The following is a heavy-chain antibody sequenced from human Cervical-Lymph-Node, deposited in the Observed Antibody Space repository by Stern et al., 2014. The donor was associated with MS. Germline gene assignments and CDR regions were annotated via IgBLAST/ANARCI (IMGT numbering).Heavy chain of an antibody. V-gene: IGHV4-39*01. CDR1: GDSMSKFSYY. CDR3: ARRAKAAGYFDY. Sequence: QLQLQESGPGLVKSSETLSLTCSVSGDSMSKFSYYWAWVRQPPGKGLEWIGTIYYTGSTFYNPPLKNRVTISVDTSNNEFPLKWGSVPAADTAVYYCARRAKAAGYFDYWGQGIQVTVSS. D-gene: IGHD3-9*01. CDR2: IYYTGST. J-gene: IGHJ4*02.